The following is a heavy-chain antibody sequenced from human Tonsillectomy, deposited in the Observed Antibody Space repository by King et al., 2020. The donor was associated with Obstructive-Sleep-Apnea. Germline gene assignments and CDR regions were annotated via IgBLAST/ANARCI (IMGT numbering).Heavy chain of an antibody. CDR2: IYYTGSP. J-gene: IGHJ4*02. Sequence: VQLQESGPGLVKPSETLSLTCTVSCGSISIYYWSWIRQPPGKGLEWIGYIYYTGSPNYNPSLKSRVTISVATSKNQFSLKLGPVTAADTAVYYCARAGGVLLPFDYWGQGTLVTVSS. CDR1: CGSISIYY. CDR3: ARAGGVLLPFDY. V-gene: IGHV4-59*01. D-gene: IGHD2-15*01.